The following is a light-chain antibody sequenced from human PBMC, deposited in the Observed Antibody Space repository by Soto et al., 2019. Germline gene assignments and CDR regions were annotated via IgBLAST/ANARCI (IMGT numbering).Light chain of an antibody. CDR1: SINIGLNS. CDR3: AAWDDSLRGYV. CDR2: SNN. V-gene: IGLV1-47*02. Sequence: QSVLTQPPSASGTPGQRVTIPCSGSSINIGLNSVSWVQQLAGTAPKLLIHSNNQRPSGVPDRVSGSKSGTSASLAISGLRSEDEADYFCAAWDDSLRGYVFGTGTKLTVL. J-gene: IGLJ1*01.